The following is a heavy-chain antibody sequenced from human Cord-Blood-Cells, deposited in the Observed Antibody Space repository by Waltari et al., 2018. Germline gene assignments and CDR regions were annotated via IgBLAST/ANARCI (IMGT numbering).Heavy chain of an antibody. CDR2: ISSNGGST. V-gene: IGHV3-64*01. CDR3: ARGSGSLHAFDI. Sequence: EVQLVESGGDLVQPGGSLRLSCAASGFTFSSYAMHWVRQAPGKGLEYVSAISSNGGSTYYANSVKGRFTISRDNSKNTLYLQMGSLRADDMAVYYCARGSGSLHAFDIWGQGTMVTVSS. CDR1: GFTFSSYA. J-gene: IGHJ3*02. D-gene: IGHD3-10*01.